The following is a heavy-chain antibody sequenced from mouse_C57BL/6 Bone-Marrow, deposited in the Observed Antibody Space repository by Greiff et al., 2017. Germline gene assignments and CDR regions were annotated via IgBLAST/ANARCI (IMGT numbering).Heavy chain of an antibody. Sequence: VQLQQSGAELARPGASVKLSCKASGYTFTSYGISWVKQRTGQGLEWIGEIYPRSGNTYYNEKFKGKATLTADKSSSTAYMELRILTSEDSAVYSAACLYYGSSPPWFAYWGHGTLVTVSA. D-gene: IGHD1-1*01. V-gene: IGHV1-81*01. J-gene: IGHJ3*01. CDR1: GYTFTSYG. CDR2: IYPRSGNT. CDR3: ACLYYGSSPPWFAY.